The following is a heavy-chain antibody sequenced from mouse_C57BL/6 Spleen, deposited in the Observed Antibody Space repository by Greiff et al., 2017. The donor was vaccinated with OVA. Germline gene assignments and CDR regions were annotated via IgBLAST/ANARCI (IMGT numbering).Heavy chain of an antibody. V-gene: IGHV7-3*01. CDR3: ARANWDVYYAMDY. CDR1: GFTFTDYY. CDR2: IRNKANGYTT. J-gene: IGHJ4*01. Sequence: EVQLVESGGGLVQPGGSLSLSCAASGFTFTDYYMSWVRQPPGKALEWLGFIRNKANGYTTEYSASVKGRFTISRDNSQSILYLQMNALRAEDSATYYCARANWDVYYAMDYWGQGTSVTVSS. D-gene: IGHD4-1*01.